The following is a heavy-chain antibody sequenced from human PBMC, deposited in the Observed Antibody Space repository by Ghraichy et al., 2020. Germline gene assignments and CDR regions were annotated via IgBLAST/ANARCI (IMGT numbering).Heavy chain of an antibody. CDR2: IYHSGST. D-gene: IGHD3-9*01. CDR1: GGSISSSNW. CDR3: ARVPERILTGLDY. V-gene: IGHV4-4*02. Sequence: SETLSLTCAVSGGSISSSNWWSWVRQPPGKGLEWIGEIYHSGSTNYNPSLKSRVTISVDKSKNQFSLKLSSVTAADTAVYYCARVPERILTGLDYWGQGTLVTVSS. J-gene: IGHJ4*02.